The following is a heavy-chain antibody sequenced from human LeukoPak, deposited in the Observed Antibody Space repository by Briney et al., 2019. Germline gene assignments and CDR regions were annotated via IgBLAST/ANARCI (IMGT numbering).Heavy chain of an antibody. CDR3: ARADLQWLVPDY. J-gene: IGHJ4*02. V-gene: IGHV3-30-3*01. CDR1: GFTFSSFA. D-gene: IGHD6-19*01. CDR2: ISFDGSNK. Sequence: PGRSLRLSCAASGFTFSSFALHWVRQAPGKGLEWVAVISFDGSNKYYADSVKGRFTISRDNSKNTLYLQMNSLRDEDTAVYYCARADLQWLVPDYWGQGTLVTVSS.